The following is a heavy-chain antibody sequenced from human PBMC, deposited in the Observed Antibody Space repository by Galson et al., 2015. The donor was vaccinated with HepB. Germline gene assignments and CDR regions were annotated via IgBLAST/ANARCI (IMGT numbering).Heavy chain of an antibody. CDR1: GGTFSSYA. V-gene: IGHV1-69*13. CDR3: ARDRWDYYDSSGYYSNWFDP. D-gene: IGHD3-22*01. CDR2: IIPIFGTA. J-gene: IGHJ5*02. Sequence: SVKVSCKASGGTFSSYAISWVRPAPGQGLEWMGGIIPIFGTANYAQKFQGRVTITADESTSTAYMELSSLRSEDTAVYYCARDRWDYYDSSGYYSNWFDPWGQGTLVTVSS.